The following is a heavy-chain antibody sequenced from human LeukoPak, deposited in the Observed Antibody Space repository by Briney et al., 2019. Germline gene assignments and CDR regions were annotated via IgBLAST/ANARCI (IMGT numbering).Heavy chain of an antibody. CDR3: ARVSLDLYYDILTGPPDY. CDR2: INLNSGGT. D-gene: IGHD3-9*01. CDR1: GYTFTGYY. V-gene: IGHV1-2*02. J-gene: IGHJ4*02. Sequence: ASVKVSCKASGYTFTGYYMHWVRQAPGQGLEWMGWINLNSGGTNYAQKFQGRVTMTRDTSISTAYMELSRLRSDDTAVYYCARVSLDLYYDILTGPPDYWGQGTLVTVSS.